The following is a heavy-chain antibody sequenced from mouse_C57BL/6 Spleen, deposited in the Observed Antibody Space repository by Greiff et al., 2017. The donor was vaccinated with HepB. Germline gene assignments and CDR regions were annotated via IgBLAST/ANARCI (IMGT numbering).Heavy chain of an antibody. CDR3: AIYGNYGYFDY. V-gene: IGHV1-82*01. CDR1: GYAFSSSW. Sequence: QVQLQSGPELVKPGASVKISCQASGYAFSSSWMNWVKQSPGKGLEWIGRIYPGDGDTNYNGKFKGKATLTADQSSSTAYMQLSSLTSEDSAVYFCAIYGNYGYFDYWGQGTTLTVSS. D-gene: IGHD2-1*01. CDR2: IYPGDGDT. J-gene: IGHJ2*01.